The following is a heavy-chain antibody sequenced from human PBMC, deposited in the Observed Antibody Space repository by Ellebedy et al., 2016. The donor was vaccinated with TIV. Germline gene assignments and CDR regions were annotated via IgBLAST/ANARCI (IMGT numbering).Heavy chain of an antibody. CDR1: VGSFSGYY. Sequence: MPSETLSPTCAVYVGSFSGYYWSWIRQPPGKGLEWIGEINHRGSTNYNPSLKGRITLSVDTSKNQFSLKLSAVTAADTAVYYCARRGYYDILTGYYDAFDIWGQGTMVTVSS. V-gene: IGHV4-34*01. CDR2: INHRGST. J-gene: IGHJ3*02. CDR3: ARRGYYDILTGYYDAFDI. D-gene: IGHD3-9*01.